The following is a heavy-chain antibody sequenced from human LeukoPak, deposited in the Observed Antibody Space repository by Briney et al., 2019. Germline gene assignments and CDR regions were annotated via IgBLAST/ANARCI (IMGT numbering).Heavy chain of an antibody. D-gene: IGHD3-10*02. CDR3: AELGITMIGGV. CDR2: ISSSGSTI. CDR1: GFTFRSYE. V-gene: IGHV3-48*03. J-gene: IGHJ6*04. Sequence: GGSLTLSCEDSGFTFRSYEMNWVRQAPGKGLEWVSYISSSGSTIYYTDSVKGRFTISRDNAKNSLYLQMNSLRAEDTAVYYCAELGITMIGGVWGKGTTVTISS.